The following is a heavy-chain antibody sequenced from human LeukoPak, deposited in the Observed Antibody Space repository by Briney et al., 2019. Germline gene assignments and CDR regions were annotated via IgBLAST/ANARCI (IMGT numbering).Heavy chain of an antibody. CDR2: IYYSGST. D-gene: IGHD3-22*01. Sequence: PSETLSLTCTVSGGSVSSGSYYWSWIRQPPGKGLEWIGYIYYSGSTNYNPSLKSRVTISVDTSKNQFSLKLSSVTAADTAVYYCARETAYYYDSSGYYYAYYYGMDVWGQGTTVTVSS. CDR1: GGSVSSGSYY. V-gene: IGHV4-61*01. J-gene: IGHJ6*02. CDR3: ARETAYYYDSSGYYYAYYYGMDV.